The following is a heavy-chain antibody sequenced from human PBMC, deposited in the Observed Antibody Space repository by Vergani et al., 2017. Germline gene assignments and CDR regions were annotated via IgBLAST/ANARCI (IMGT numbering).Heavy chain of an antibody. Sequence: EVQLVESGGGLVKPGGSLRLSCAASGFTFSNAWMSWVRQAPGKGLEWVGRIKSKTDGGTTDYAAPVKGRFTISRDNSKNTLYLQMNSLRAEDTAVYYCAKGGIVVVTFDIWGQGTMVTVSS. CDR2: IKSKTDGGTT. V-gene: IGHV3-15*01. CDR1: GFTFSNAW. D-gene: IGHD3-22*01. CDR3: AKGGIVVVTFDI. J-gene: IGHJ3*02.